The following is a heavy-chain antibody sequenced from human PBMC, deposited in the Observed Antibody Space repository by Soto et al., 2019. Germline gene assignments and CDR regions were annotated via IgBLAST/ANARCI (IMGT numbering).Heavy chain of an antibody. J-gene: IGHJ6*02. CDR3: ARVPGDILTGYYHYNYYGIDV. D-gene: IGHD3-9*01. V-gene: IGHV3-7*05. CDR2: IKKDGGEK. CDR1: GFTFSSYW. Sequence: GGSLRLSCAASGFTFSSYWMSWVRQAPGKGLEWVANIKKDGGEKFYVDSVKGRFTISRDNAKSSLYLQMNSLRAEDTAVYYCARVPGDILTGYYHYNYYGIDVWGQGTTVTVSS.